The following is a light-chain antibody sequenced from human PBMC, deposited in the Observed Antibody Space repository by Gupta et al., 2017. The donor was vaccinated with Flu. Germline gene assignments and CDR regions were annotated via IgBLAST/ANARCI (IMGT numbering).Light chain of an antibody. V-gene: IGKV1-39*01. CDR2: AAY. Sequence: DIQMTESPSSLSASVGDRVTITCRASQTISTSLNWYQQEPGKAPKLLIHAAYRLQSGVPSRFIGSGSGTEFTLTISSLQPEDFATYYCQQSYSSPLTFGRGTKVDIK. CDR1: QTISTS. J-gene: IGKJ4*01. CDR3: QQSYSSPLT.